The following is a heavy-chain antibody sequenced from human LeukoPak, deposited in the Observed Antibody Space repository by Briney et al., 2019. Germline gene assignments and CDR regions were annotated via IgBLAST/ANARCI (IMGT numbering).Heavy chain of an antibody. D-gene: IGHD3-16*02. CDR2: INPSGGSA. J-gene: IGHJ3*02. CDR3: ASPAQSNLGELSLENWAFDI. CDR1: GYTFTTYY. V-gene: IGHV1-46*01. Sequence: ASVKVSCKASGYTFTTYYVNWIRQAPGQGLEWMGIINPSGGSATYAQKFQGRVTMTRDTSTSTLYMDLSGLRSEDTAVYYCASPAQSNLGELSLENWAFDIWGQGTMVTVSS.